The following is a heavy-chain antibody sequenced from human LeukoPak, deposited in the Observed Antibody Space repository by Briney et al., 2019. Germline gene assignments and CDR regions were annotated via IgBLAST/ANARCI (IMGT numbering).Heavy chain of an antibody. CDR1: GFTFSSYS. CDR3: AREGSYYDSSGYYQRGAFDI. J-gene: IGHJ3*02. CDR2: ISSSSSYI. V-gene: IGHV3-21*01. Sequence: KSGGSLRLSCAASGFTFSSYSMDWVRQAPGKGLEWVSSISSSSSYIYYADSVKGRFTISRDNAKKSLYLQMNSLRAEDTAVYYCAREGSYYDSSGYYQRGAFDIWGQGTMVTVPS. D-gene: IGHD3-22*01.